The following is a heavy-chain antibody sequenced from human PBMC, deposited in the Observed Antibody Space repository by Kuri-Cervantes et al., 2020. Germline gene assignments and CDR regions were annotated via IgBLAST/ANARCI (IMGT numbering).Heavy chain of an antibody. CDR1: GFTFDDYA. J-gene: IGHJ4*02. CDR2: ISWNSGSI. Sequence: SLKISCAASGFTFDDYAMHWVRQAPGKGLEWVSGISWNSGSIGYADSVKGRFTISRDNAKNSLYLQMNSLRAEDTALYYCAKDVGGGSGSYYYFDYWGQGTLVTVPQ. D-gene: IGHD3-10*01. V-gene: IGHV3-9*01. CDR3: AKDVGGGSGSYYYFDY.